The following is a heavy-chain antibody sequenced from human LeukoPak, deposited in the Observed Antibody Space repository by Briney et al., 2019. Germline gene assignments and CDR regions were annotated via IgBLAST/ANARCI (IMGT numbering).Heavy chain of an antibody. Sequence: KPSETLSLTCAVSGYSISSGYYWGWIRQPPGKGLEWIGSIYHSGSTYYNPSLKSRVTISVDTSKNQFSLKLSSVTAADTAVYYCARVFDYGDPPDYWGQGTLVTVSS. V-gene: IGHV4-38-2*01. J-gene: IGHJ4*02. CDR2: IYHSGST. D-gene: IGHD4-17*01. CDR3: ARVFDYGDPPDY. CDR1: GYSISSGYY.